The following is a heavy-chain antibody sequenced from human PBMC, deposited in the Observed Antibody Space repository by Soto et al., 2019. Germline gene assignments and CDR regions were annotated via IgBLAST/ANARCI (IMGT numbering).Heavy chain of an antibody. CDR3: ARDRCSSTNCKRRNAFDI. V-gene: IGHV4-59*01. Sequence: SETLSLTCTVSGCSISSYYWSWIRQPLGKGLEWIGYIYYSGSTNYNPSLKSRVTISVDTSKNQFSLKLSSVTAADTAVYYCARDRCSSTNCKRRNAFDIWGQGTMVTVSS. D-gene: IGHD2-2*01. CDR1: GCSISSYY. CDR2: IYYSGST. J-gene: IGHJ3*02.